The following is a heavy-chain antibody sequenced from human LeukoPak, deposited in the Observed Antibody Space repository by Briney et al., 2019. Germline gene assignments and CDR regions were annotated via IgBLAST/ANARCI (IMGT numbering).Heavy chain of an antibody. Sequence: SETLSLTCTVSGGSISSYYWSWIRQPAGKGLEWTGRIYTSGSTNYNPSLRSRVTMSVDTSKDQFSLKLSSVTAADTAVYYCARDTSSGWYFSYWGQGTLVTVSS. V-gene: IGHV4-4*07. D-gene: IGHD6-19*01. CDR1: GGSISSYY. J-gene: IGHJ4*02. CDR2: IYTSGST. CDR3: ARDTSSGWYFSY.